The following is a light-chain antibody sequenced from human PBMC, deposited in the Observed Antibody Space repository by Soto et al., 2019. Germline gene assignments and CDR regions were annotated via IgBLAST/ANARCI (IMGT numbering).Light chain of an antibody. CDR3: QQYDSWPWGPFT. V-gene: IGKV3-15*01. CDR2: GAS. CDR1: QSVNRN. Sequence: EIVMTQSPAILSVSPGERVTLSCRASQSVNRNLAWYQQTPGQAPRLLIYGASSRATGTPDRFSGSASGTDFTPTITSLQSEDFAVYYCQQYDSWPWGPFTFGPGTRVDAK. J-gene: IGKJ3*01.